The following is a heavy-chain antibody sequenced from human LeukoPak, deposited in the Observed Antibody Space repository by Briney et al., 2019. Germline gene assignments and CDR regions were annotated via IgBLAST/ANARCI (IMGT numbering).Heavy chain of an antibody. V-gene: IGHV6-1*01. CDR1: GDSVSSNSAA. CDR2: TYYRSKWYN. CDR3: AGSGSYFRN. J-gene: IGHJ4*02. D-gene: IGHD3-10*01. Sequence: SQTLSLTCAISGDSVSSNSAAWNWIRLSPSSGLEWLGRTYYRSKWYNDYAVSLRSRITNNPDTSKNQFSLQLNSVTPEDTAVYYCAGSGSYFRNWDQGTLVTVSS.